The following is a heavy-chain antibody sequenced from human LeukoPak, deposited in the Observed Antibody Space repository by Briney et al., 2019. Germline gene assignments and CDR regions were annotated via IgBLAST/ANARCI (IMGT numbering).Heavy chain of an antibody. CDR3: AKDPPADITMIIVTDDY. J-gene: IGHJ4*02. Sequence: GGSLRLSCAASGFTFSDYYMSWIRQAPGKGLEWVSYISSSGSTIYYADSVKGRFTISRDNAKNSLYLQMNSLRAEDTAVYYCAKDPPADITMIIVTDDYWGQGTLVTVSS. D-gene: IGHD3-22*01. V-gene: IGHV3-11*01. CDR2: ISSSGSTI. CDR1: GFTFSDYY.